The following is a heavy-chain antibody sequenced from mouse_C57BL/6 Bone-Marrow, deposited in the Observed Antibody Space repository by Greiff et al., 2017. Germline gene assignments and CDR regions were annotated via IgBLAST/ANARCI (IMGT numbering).Heavy chain of an antibody. J-gene: IGHJ4*01. Sequence: QVQLQQPGAELVKPGASVKLSCKASGYTFTSYWMQWVKQRPGQGLEWIGEIDPSDSYTNYNQKFKGKATLTVDTSSSTAYMQLSSLTSKDSAVYYCARDGYYLYYAMDYWGQGTSVTVSS. CDR2: IDPSDSYT. V-gene: IGHV1-50*01. D-gene: IGHD2-3*01. CDR1: GYTFTSYW. CDR3: ARDGYYLYYAMDY.